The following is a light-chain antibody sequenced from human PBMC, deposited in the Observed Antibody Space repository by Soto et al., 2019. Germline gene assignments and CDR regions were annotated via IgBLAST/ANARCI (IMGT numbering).Light chain of an antibody. V-gene: IGLV3-21*01. CDR3: QVWDSGSDHVV. J-gene: IGLJ3*02. CDR2: SDS. Sequence: SYELTQPPSVSVAPGKTARITCGRDNIGSKNVHWYQQKPGQAPVLVIYSDSDRPSAIPERFSGSNSGNTATLTISRVEAGDEGDYYCQVWDSGSDHVVFGGGTKVTVL. CDR1: NIGSKN.